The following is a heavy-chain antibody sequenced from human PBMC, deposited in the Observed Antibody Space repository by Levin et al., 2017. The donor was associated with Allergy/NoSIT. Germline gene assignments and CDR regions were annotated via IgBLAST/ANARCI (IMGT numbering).Heavy chain of an antibody. CDR1: GGTFSSYA. Sequence: KISCKASGGTFSSYAISWVRQAPGQGLEWMGRIIPILGIANYAQKFQGRVTITADKSTSTAYMELSSLRSEDTAVYYCARGYCSGGSCYYFDYWGQGTLVTVSS. V-gene: IGHV1-69*04. CDR2: IIPILGIA. CDR3: ARGYCSGGSCYYFDY. D-gene: IGHD2-15*01. J-gene: IGHJ4*02.